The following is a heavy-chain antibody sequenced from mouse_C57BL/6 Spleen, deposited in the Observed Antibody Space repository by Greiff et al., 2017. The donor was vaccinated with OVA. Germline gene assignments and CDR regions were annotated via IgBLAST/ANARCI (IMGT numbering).Heavy chain of an antibody. CDR2: IYPGSGST. CDR3: ARSDLYYAMDY. Sequence: QVQLQQPGAELVKPGASVKMSCKASGYTFPSYWITWVKQRPGQGLEWIGDIYPGSGSTNYNEKFKSKATLTVDTSSSTAYMQLSSLTSEDSAVYYCARSDLYYAMDYWGQGTSVTVSS. J-gene: IGHJ4*01. CDR1: GYTFPSYW. V-gene: IGHV1-55*01.